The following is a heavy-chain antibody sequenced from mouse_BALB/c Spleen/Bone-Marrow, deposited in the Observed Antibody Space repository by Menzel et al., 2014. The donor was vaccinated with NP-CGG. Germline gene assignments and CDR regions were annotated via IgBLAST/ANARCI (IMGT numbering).Heavy chain of an antibody. V-gene: IGHV8-11*01. D-gene: IGHD1-1*01. Sequence: QVTLKESGPGILQPSQTLSLTCSFSGFSLSTYGIGVGWIRQPSGRGLEWLAHIWWNDNNYYNTALKSRLTISKDTSNNQVFLKIASVDTADIATYYCAQIEGSSYAMDYWGRGTSVTVSS. CDR3: AQIEGSSYAMDY. CDR1: GFSLSTYGIG. CDR2: IWWNDNN. J-gene: IGHJ4*01.